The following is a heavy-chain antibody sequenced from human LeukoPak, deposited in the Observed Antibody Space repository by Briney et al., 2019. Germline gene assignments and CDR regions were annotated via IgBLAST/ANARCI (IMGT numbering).Heavy chain of an antibody. CDR2: ISFDGSEK. J-gene: IGHJ4*02. V-gene: IGHV3-30*18. CDR1: GFSFSIYA. Sequence: GGSLRLSCAASGFSFSIYAMHWARQAPGKGLEWVTGISFDGSEKYYADSVKGRFTISRDNSKNTLSLQMNSLRAEDTAVYYCAKISTVVTPVFDCWGQGTLVTVSS. CDR3: AKISTVVTPVFDC. D-gene: IGHD4-23*01.